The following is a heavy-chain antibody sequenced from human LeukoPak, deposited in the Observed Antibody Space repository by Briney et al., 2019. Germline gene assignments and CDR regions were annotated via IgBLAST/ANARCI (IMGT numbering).Heavy chain of an antibody. CDR2: ISYTGTYI. J-gene: IGHJ4*02. V-gene: IGHV3-21*04. CDR3: VRDRGTYRPIDY. CDR1: AFSLSAYN. Sequence: GSLRLSCAASAFSLSAYNMNWVRQASGKGLEWVSSISYTGTYIYYADSVKGRFTISRDNAQNSLYLRMSSLRAEDTAIYYCVRDRGTYRPIDYWGQGTLVTVSS. D-gene: IGHD1-26*01.